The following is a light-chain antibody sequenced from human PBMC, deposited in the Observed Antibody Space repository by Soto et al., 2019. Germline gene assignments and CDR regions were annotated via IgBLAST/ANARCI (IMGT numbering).Light chain of an antibody. V-gene: IGKV1-5*01. CDR1: QSITTY. CDR2: DAS. J-gene: IGKJ5*01. Sequence: DIQMTQSPSTLSASVGDRITITCRASQSITTYLAWFQQKPGQAPKLLIYDASTLESGVPSRFSGSGSGTEFTLSISSLQPDDFGTYYCQQHNNYPITFGQGTRLEIK. CDR3: QQHNNYPIT.